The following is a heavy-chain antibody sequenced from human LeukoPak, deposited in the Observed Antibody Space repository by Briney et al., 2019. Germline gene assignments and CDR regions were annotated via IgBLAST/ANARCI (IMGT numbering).Heavy chain of an antibody. V-gene: IGHV4-61*01. Sequence: SETLSLTCTVSGGSVSSSNYYWSWVRQPPGKGLEWIGYIYDSGSTNYNPSLKSRVTISVDTSKNQFSLKLTSVTAADTAVYYCARRRAGGTTMVHDFWGQGTLVTVSS. CDR1: GGSVSSSNYY. CDR3: ARRRAGGTTMVHDF. CDR2: IYDSGST. J-gene: IGHJ4*02. D-gene: IGHD4/OR15-4a*01.